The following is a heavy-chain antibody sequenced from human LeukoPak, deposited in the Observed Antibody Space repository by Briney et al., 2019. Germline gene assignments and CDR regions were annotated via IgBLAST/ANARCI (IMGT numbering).Heavy chain of an antibody. Sequence: SVKVSCKASGYTFTSYAISWVRQAPGQGLEWMGRIIPILGIANYAQKFQGRVTITADKSTSTAYMELSSLRSEDTAVYYCARTAGRDGYNYKWGQGTLVTVSS. D-gene: IGHD5-24*01. CDR1: GYTFTSYA. CDR3: ARTAGRDGYNYK. CDR2: IIPILGIA. J-gene: IGHJ4*02. V-gene: IGHV1-69*04.